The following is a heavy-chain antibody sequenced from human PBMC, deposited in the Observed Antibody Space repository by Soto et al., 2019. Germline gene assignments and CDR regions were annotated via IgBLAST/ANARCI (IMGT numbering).Heavy chain of an antibody. CDR3: TTTPIVVVPAADHDAFDI. J-gene: IGHJ3*02. V-gene: IGHV3-15*01. CDR1: GLTFSNAW. CDR2: IKSKTDGGTT. Sequence: EVQLVESGGGLVKPGGSLRLSCAASGLTFSNAWMSWVRQAPGKGLEWVGRIKSKTDGGTTDYAAPVKGRFTISRDNSKNTLYLQMDSLKTEDTAGYYCTTTPIVVVPAADHDAFDIWGQGTMVTVSS. D-gene: IGHD2-2*01.